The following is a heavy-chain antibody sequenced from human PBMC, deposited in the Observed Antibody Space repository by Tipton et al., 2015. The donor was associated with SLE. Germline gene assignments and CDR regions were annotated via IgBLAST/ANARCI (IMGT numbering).Heavy chain of an antibody. CDR3: ARTLVVYAILPYYFDY. J-gene: IGHJ4*02. CDR2: ISAYNGNT. V-gene: IGHV1-18*01. D-gene: IGHD2-8*02. CDR1: GYSFTGYG. Sequence: QVQLVQSGGEVRKPGASVRVSCKASGYSFTGYGLSWVRQAPGQGLEWLGWISAYNGNTKYAQRFQDRVTMTTDTSTSTAYMELRSLRSDDTAVYYCARTLVVYAILPYYFDYWGQGTLVTVSS.